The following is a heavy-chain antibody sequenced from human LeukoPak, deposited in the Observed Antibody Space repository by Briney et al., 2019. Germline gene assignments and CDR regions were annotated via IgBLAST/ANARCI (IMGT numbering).Heavy chain of an antibody. CDR1: GFTFSSYG. J-gene: IGHJ4*02. D-gene: IGHD6-19*01. CDR2: ISYDGSNK. Sequence: PGGSLRLSCAASGFTFSSYGMHWVRQAPGKGLEWVAVISYDGSNKYYADSVKGRFTISRDNSKNTLYLQMNSLRAEDTAVYYCAKDGEQWLVDGGYFDYWGQGTLVTVSS. V-gene: IGHV3-30*18. CDR3: AKDGEQWLVDGGYFDY.